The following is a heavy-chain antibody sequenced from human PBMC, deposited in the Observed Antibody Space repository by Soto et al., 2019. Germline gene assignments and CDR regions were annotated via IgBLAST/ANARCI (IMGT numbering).Heavy chain of an antibody. CDR1: GVSISSYY. Sequence: PSETLSLTCTVSGVSISSYYWSWIRQPPGKGLEWIGYIYYSGSTNYNPSLKSRVTISVDTSKNQFSLKLSSVTAADTAVYYCASYSSIAARPIGFDYWGQGTLVTVSS. CDR2: IYYSGST. V-gene: IGHV4-59*08. D-gene: IGHD6-6*01. CDR3: ASYSSIAARPIGFDY. J-gene: IGHJ4*02.